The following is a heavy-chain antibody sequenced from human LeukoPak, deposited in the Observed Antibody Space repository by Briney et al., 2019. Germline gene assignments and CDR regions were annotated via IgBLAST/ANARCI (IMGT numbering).Heavy chain of an antibody. D-gene: IGHD4-17*01. CDR2: ISSSGSTI. J-gene: IGHJ6*03. V-gene: IGHV3-11*01. CDR3: ASYLRSAIQNYYYYYMDV. CDR1: GFTVSSNY. Sequence: KPGGSLRLSCAASGFTVSSNYMNWVRQAPGKGLEWVSYISSSGSTIYYADSVKGRFTISRDNAKNSLYLQMNSLRAEDPAVYYCASYLRSAIQNYYYYYMDVWGKGTTVTVSS.